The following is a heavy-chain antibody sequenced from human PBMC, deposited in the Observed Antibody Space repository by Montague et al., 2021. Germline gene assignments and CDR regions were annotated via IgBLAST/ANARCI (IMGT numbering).Heavy chain of an antibody. J-gene: IGHJ4*02. D-gene: IGHD3-10*01. CDR2: VRHIGST. CDR3: ASDRGPFDY. Sequence: SQTLSLTCGVYGGSLSEYYWTWIRQSPEQGLEWIGEVRHIGSTNYNPSLKSRVTMSVDKSNNQFSLTLRSVTAADTDVYYCASDRGPFDYWGQGTVVTVSS. CDR1: GGSLSEYY. V-gene: IGHV4-34*01.